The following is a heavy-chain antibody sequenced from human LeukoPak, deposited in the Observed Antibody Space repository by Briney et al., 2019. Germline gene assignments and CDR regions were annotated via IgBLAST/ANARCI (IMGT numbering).Heavy chain of an antibody. J-gene: IGHJ4*02. CDR3: ARPYCSGGSCHDYFDY. Sequence: GASVKVSCKASGYTFTGYYMHWVRQAPGQGLEWMGWINPRTGGTNYAQKFQGRVTMTRDTSISTAYMELSGLTSDDTAVYYCARPYCSGGSCHDYFDYWGQGTLVTVSS. D-gene: IGHD2-15*01. V-gene: IGHV1-2*02. CDR1: GYTFTGYY. CDR2: INPRTGGT.